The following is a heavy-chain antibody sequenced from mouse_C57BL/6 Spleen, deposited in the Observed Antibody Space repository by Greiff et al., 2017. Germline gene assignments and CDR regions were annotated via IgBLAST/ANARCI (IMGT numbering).Heavy chain of an antibody. CDR2: IDPETGGT. CDR3: TSVRWCAY. V-gene: IGHV1-15*01. J-gene: IGHJ3*01. CDR1: GYTFTDYE. D-gene: IGHD2-14*01. Sequence: QVQLQQSGAELVRPGASVTLSCKASGYTFTDYEMHWVKQTPVHGLEWIGAIDPETGGTAYNQKFKGKAILTADKSSSTAYMELRSLTSEDSAVYYCTSVRWCAYWGQGTLVTVSA.